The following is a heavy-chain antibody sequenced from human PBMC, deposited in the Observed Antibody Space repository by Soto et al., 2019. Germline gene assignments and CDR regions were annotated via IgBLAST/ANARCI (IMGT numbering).Heavy chain of an antibody. D-gene: IGHD6-6*01. J-gene: IGHJ6*02. CDR2: IIPIFGTA. CDR1: GGTFSSYA. V-gene: IGHV1-69*06. Sequence: QVQLVQSGAEVKKPGSSVKVSCKASGGTFSSYAISWVRQAPGQGLEWMGGIIPIFGTANYAQKFQDRVTITADKSTSTAYMELSSLRSEDTAVYYCARESWSGQLVGYYYYYGMDVWGQGTTVTVSS. CDR3: ARESWSGQLVGYYYYYGMDV.